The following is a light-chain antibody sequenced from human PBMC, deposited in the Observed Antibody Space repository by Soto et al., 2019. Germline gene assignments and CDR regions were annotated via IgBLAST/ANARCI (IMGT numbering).Light chain of an antibody. CDR1: QSISSY. J-gene: IGKJ2*01. V-gene: IGKV1-39*01. Sequence: DIQMTQSPSSLSASVGDRVTITCRASQSISSYLNWYQQKPGKAPKLLIYAASSLQSGVPSRFSGSGSGTDFTLTIGSLQPEDFATYYCQQSYSTFPYTFGQGTKLEIK. CDR2: AAS. CDR3: QQSYSTFPYT.